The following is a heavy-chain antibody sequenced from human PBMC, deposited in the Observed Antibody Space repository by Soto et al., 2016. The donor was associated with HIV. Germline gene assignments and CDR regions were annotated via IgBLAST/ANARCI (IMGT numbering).Heavy chain of an antibody. CDR1: GFTFSSYA. D-gene: IGHD3-9*01. Sequence: EVQLLESGGGLVQPGGSLRLSCAASGFTFSSYAMSWVRQAPGKGLEWVSAISGSGGSTYYADSVKGRFTISRDNSKNTLYLQMNSLRAEDTAVYYCAKRGGYYDILTGYDASGSFDYWGQGTLVTVSS. CDR3: AKRGGYYDILTGYDASGSFDY. J-gene: IGHJ4*02. V-gene: IGHV3-23*01. CDR2: ISGSGGST.